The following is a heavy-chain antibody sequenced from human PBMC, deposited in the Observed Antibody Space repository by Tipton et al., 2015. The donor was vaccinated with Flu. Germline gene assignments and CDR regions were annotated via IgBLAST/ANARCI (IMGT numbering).Heavy chain of an antibody. CDR3: ARYIAAAGTFDS. CDR1: GGSISSGGYY. D-gene: IGHD6-13*01. V-gene: IGHV4-31*01. Sequence: TLSLTYTVSGGSISSGGYYWSWIRQLPGEGLEWIGYIYHSGGTYYNPSLESLLTISVDTSKNQFSLKVSSVTAADTAVYYCARYIAAAGTFDSWGQGTLVTVAS. CDR2: IYHSGGT. J-gene: IGHJ4*02.